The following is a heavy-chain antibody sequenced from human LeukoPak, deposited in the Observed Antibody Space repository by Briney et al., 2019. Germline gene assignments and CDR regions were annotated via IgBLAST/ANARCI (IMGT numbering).Heavy chain of an antibody. CDR2: IYPGDSDT. V-gene: IGHV5-51*01. Sequence: GESLRISCKGSGYSFTSYWIGWVRQMPGKGLEWMGIIYPGDSDTRYSPSFQGQVTISADKSISTAYLQWSSLKASDTAMYYCARLRMVRGGGMDVWGKGTTVTVSS. J-gene: IGHJ6*03. CDR3: ARLRMVRGGGMDV. CDR1: GYSFTSYW. D-gene: IGHD3-10*01.